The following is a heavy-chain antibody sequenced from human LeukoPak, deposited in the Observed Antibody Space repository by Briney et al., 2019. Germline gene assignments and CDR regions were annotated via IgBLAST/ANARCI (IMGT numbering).Heavy chain of an antibody. CDR2: IYTSGST. V-gene: IGHV4-61*02. Sequence: SQTLSLTYTVSGGSFSSGRDYWNWIRQPAGKGLEWIGRIYTSGSTHYNPSPKSRVTMSLDTSRNQVSLKLSSVTAADTAIYYCVKSYYDSTGYSGWFDPWGQGTLVTVSS. CDR1: GGSFSSGRDY. J-gene: IGHJ5*02. CDR3: VKSYYDSTGYSGWFDP. D-gene: IGHD3-22*01.